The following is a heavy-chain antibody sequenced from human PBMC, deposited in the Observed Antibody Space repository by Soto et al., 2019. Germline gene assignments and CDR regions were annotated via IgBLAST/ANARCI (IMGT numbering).Heavy chain of an antibody. Sequence: NPSETLSLTCAVYGGSFSDYYWNWSRQPPGKGLEWIGEINHSGSTNYNPSLKSRVTISVDTSKNHFSLKLSSVTAADTAVYSCARGRVGTTNWNWFDPWGQGTQVTVSS. J-gene: IGHJ5*02. CDR2: INHSGST. CDR3: ARGRVGTTNWNWFDP. CDR1: GGSFSDYY. V-gene: IGHV4-34*01. D-gene: IGHD1-26*01.